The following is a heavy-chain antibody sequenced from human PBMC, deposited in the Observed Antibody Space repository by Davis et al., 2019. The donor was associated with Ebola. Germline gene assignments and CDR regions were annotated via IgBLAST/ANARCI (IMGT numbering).Heavy chain of an antibody. D-gene: IGHD6-6*01. V-gene: IGHV3-9*01. J-gene: IGHJ4*02. CDR3: AKDREYSSSVFDF. Sequence: SLKISCAASGCSEEDYAMHWVRQAPGRGLEWVSGISWNSGRIGYADSVKGRFTISRDNAKNSLDLQMNSLRAEDTALYYCAKDREYSSSVFDFWGQGTLVTVSS. CDR1: GCSEEDYA. CDR2: ISWNSGRI.